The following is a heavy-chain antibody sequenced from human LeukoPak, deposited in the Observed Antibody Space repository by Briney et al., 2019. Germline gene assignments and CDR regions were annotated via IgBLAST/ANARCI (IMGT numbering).Heavy chain of an antibody. Sequence: GGSLRLSCVGPGFVFSKYAVHWVRHAPGKGLEWVAVVSYDGDFKLYADSVKGRFTVSRDNSKNTLFLQMNSLRAEDTAVYYCAKDGGLWVSAHWGDSWGRGTLVTVSS. CDR1: GFVFSKYA. D-gene: IGHD7-27*01. CDR3: AKDGGLWVSAHWGDS. CDR2: VSYDGDFK. J-gene: IGHJ4*02. V-gene: IGHV3-30-3*01.